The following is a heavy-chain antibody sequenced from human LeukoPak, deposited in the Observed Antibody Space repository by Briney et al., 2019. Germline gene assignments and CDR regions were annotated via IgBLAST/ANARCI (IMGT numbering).Heavy chain of an antibody. D-gene: IGHD5-18*01. CDR2: ISSSSS. J-gene: IGHJ4*02. Sequence: PGGSLRPSCAASGFTFSDYSMNWVRQAPGKGLEWVSSISSSSSYYADSVKGRFTISRDNAKNSLYLQMNSLRAEDTAVYYCTRGSFRGYSYGLPPDYWGQGALVTVSS. CDR3: TRGSFRGYSYGLPPDY. CDR1: GFTFSDYS. V-gene: IGHV3-21*01.